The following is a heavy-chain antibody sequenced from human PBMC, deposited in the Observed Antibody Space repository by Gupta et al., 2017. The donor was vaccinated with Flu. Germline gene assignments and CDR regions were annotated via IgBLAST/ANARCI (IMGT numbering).Heavy chain of an antibody. J-gene: IGHJ5*02. CDR3: ARDSADRRRSGGSGGGLCWFDP. CDR1: GGSISSSNW. D-gene: IGHD2-15*01. CDR2: IYHSGST. V-gene: IGHV4-4*02. Sequence: GGSISSSNWWSWVRQPPGKGLEWIGEIYHSGSTNYNPSLKSRVTISVDKSKNQFSLKLSSVTAADTAVYYCARDSADRRRSGGSGGGLCWFDPWGQGTLVTVSS.